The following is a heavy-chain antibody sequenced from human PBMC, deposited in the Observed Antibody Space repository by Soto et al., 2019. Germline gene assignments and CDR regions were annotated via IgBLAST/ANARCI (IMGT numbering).Heavy chain of an antibody. CDR2: IRDKANSYTT. J-gene: IGHJ4*02. D-gene: IGHD4-17*01. V-gene: IGHV3-72*01. CDR1: GFTFSGHY. Sequence: GGSLRLSCAASGFTFSGHYMDWVRQAPGKGLGWVGRIRDKANSYTTEYATSVKGRFTISRDDSKNSLYLQMNSLKTEDTALYDCARVPGDYGELDSWGQGTLVTVSS. CDR3: ARVPGDYGELDS.